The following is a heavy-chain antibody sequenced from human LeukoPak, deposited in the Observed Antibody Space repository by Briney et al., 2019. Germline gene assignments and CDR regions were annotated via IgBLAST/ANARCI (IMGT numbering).Heavy chain of an antibody. J-gene: IGHJ5*02. CDR3: AIRPAGPLGGYNWFDP. CDR1: GGTFSSYA. Sequence: SVKVSCKASGGTFSSYAISWVRQAPGQGLEWMGGIIPIFGTANYAQKFQGRVTITADESTSTAYMELSSLRSEDTAVYYCAIRPAGPLGGYNWFDPWGQGTLVTVSS. V-gene: IGHV1-69*13. D-gene: IGHD6-25*01. CDR2: IIPIFGTA.